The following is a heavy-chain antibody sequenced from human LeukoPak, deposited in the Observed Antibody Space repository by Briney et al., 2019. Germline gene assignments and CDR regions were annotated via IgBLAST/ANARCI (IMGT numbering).Heavy chain of an antibody. Sequence: TLSLTCTVSGGSISSGGYYWSWIRQPPGKGLEWIGYIYHSGSTYYNPSLKSRVTISVDRSKNQFSLKLSSVTAADTAVYYCARWGFGELSRYDAFDIWGQGTMVTVSS. CDR2: IYHSGST. J-gene: IGHJ3*02. CDR3: ARWGFGELSRYDAFDI. V-gene: IGHV4-30-2*01. D-gene: IGHD3-10*01. CDR1: GGSISSGGYY.